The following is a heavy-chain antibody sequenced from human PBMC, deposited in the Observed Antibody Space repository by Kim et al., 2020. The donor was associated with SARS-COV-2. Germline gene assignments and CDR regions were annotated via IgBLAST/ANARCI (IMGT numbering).Heavy chain of an antibody. CDR3: ARGSEKTAAGTWLTPLPKGKYDYGMDV. CDR1: GGSFSGYY. Sequence: SETLSLTCAVYGGSFSGYYWSWIRQPPGKGLEWIGEINHSGSTNYNPSLMSRVTISVDTSKNQFSLKLSSVTAADTAVYYCARGSEKTAAGTWLTPLPKGKYDYGMDVWGQGTTVTVSS. D-gene: IGHD6-13*01. V-gene: IGHV4-34*01. J-gene: IGHJ6*02. CDR2: INHSGST.